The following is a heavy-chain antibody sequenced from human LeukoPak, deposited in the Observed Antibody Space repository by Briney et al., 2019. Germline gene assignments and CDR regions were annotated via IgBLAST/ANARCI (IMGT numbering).Heavy chain of an antibody. V-gene: IGHV3-20*04. CDR3: TRDIGITGTTIFVY. Sequence: GGSLRLSCVASGFTFGDYGMSWIRQAPGKGLEWVSGISWNADSTGHADSVKGRFTISRDNAKNSLYLQMDSLRAEDTALYYCTRDIGITGTTIFVYWGQGTPVTVS. D-gene: IGHD1-7*01. J-gene: IGHJ4*02. CDR2: ISWNADST. CDR1: GFTFGDYG.